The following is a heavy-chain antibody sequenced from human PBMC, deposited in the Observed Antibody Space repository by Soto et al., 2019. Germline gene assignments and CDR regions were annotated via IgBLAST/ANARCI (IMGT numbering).Heavy chain of an antibody. Sequence: PSETLSLTCTVSGDSISSNYWSWIRQPPGKGLEWIGYIYYSGNPTYNPSFKSRVTMSVDRSKNQFSLRLSSLTAADTAVYYCARNSPLLENGYYGMAVWGQATTVTVSS. D-gene: IGHD2-8*01. V-gene: IGHV4-59*08. J-gene: IGHJ6*02. CDR1: GDSISSNY. CDR2: IYYSGNP. CDR3: ARNSPLLENGYYGMAV.